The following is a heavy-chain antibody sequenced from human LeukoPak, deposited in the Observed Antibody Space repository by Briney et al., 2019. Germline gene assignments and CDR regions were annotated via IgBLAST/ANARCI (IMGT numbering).Heavy chain of an antibody. V-gene: IGHV4-34*01. CDR3: ARNYNYGRYFFDS. Sequence: PSETLSLSCAVYGGSFSGYYLNWIRQPPGKGLEWIGGINRGGSTNYNPSLKSRITISVDTSKNQFSLKLTSVTAADTAVYYCARNYNYGRYFFDSWGQGILVTVSS. CDR1: GGSFSGYY. J-gene: IGHJ4*02. D-gene: IGHD3-10*01. CDR2: INRGGST.